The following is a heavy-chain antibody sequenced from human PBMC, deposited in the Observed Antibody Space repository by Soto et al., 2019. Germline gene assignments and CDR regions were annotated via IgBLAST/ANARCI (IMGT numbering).Heavy chain of an antibody. J-gene: IGHJ6*02. V-gene: IGHV1-46*01. CDR3: ARVKGYDYGDYSMGMDV. CDR1: GYTFTSYY. CDR2: INPSGGST. Sequence: ASVKVSCKASGYTFTSYYMHWVRQAPGQGLEWMGIINPSGGSTSYAQKFQGRVTMTRDTSTSTVYMELSSLRSEDTAVYYCARVKGYDYGDYSMGMDVWGQGTTVTAP. D-gene: IGHD4-17*01.